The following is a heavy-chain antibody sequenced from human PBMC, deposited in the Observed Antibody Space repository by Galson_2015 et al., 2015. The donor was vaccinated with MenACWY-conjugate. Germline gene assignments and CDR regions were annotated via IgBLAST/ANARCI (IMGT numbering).Heavy chain of an antibody. CDR2: ITSGSSTI. J-gene: IGHJ6*02. CDR1: EFTFSTYS. V-gene: IGHV3-48*04. Sequence: SLRLSCAASEFTFSTYSMNWVRQAPGKGLEWISYITSGSSTIYYADSVKGRFTISRDNAKNSLYLQMNSLRAEDTAVYYCASVEFGERVDVWGQGTTVTVSS. D-gene: IGHD3-10*01. CDR3: ASVEFGERVDV.